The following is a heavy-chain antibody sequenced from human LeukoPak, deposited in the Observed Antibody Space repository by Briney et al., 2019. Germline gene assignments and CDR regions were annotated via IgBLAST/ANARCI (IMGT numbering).Heavy chain of an antibody. Sequence: GGSLRLSCAASGFTFSSFPIHWVRQAPGKGLEWVAIISSDGSHEYYADSVRGRFTISRDNSKNTLYLQMNSLRAEDTAVYYCASEMTNHYYFYYWGQGTLVTDSS. J-gene: IGHJ4*02. CDR3: ASEMTNHYYFYY. D-gene: IGHD4-11*01. CDR1: GFTFSSFP. V-gene: IGHV3-30*04. CDR2: ISSDGSHE.